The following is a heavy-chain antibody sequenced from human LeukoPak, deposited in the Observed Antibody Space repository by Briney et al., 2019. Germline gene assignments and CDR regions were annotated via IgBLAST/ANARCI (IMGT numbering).Heavy chain of an antibody. D-gene: IGHD6-13*01. CDR3: ARDARQQLVERFDY. Sequence: GGSLTLSCAASGFTFSDYYMSWIRQAPGKGLEWVSYISSSGSTIYYADSVKGRFTISRDNAKNPLYLQMNSLRAEDTAVYYCARDARQQLVERFDYWGQGTLVTVSS. V-gene: IGHV3-11*01. CDR2: ISSSGSTI. J-gene: IGHJ4*02. CDR1: GFTFSDYY.